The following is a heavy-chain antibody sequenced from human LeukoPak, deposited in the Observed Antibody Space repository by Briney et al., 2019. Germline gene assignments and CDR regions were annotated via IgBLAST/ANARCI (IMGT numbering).Heavy chain of an antibody. CDR3: ARDQTNNWFDP. J-gene: IGHJ5*02. V-gene: IGHV4-4*02. CDR2: IYQSGST. CDR1: GDSICSNDW. D-gene: IGHD4-11*01. Sequence: PSETLSLTCTVSGDSICSNDWWSGVRQPPGKGLEWMGEIYQSGSTNYNPSLKSRVTISVDKSNNQFSLNLTSVTAAATAVYYCARDQTNNWFDPWGQGTLVTVSS.